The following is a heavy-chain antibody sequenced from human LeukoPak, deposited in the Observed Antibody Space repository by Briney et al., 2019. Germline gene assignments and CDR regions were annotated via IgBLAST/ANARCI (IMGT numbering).Heavy chain of an antibody. J-gene: IGHJ4*02. Sequence: EGSLSLSCAASGFTFSSYAMSWVRQAPGKGLEWVSAISGSGGSTYYADSVKGRFTISRDNSKNTLYLQMNSLRAEDTAVYYCAKVPRDYGDLDLDYWGQGTLVTVSS. CDR1: GFTFSSYA. D-gene: IGHD4-17*01. CDR2: ISGSGGST. CDR3: AKVPRDYGDLDLDY. V-gene: IGHV3-23*01.